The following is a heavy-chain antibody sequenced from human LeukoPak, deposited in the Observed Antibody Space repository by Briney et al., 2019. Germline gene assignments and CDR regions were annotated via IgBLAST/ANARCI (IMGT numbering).Heavy chain of an antibody. Sequence: PSEALSLTCTVSGGSSNTYFWTWLPQPPGKVLEWIGYIDYSGSTNYNPSLKSRVSMSIDKSNNRFSLRLSSVTAADTAVYHCARGYGTATYYYYYGLDVWGQGTTVIVSS. CDR2: IDYSGST. V-gene: IGHV4-59*01. D-gene: IGHD4-17*01. CDR1: GGSSNTYF. CDR3: ARGYGTATYYYYYGLDV. J-gene: IGHJ6*02.